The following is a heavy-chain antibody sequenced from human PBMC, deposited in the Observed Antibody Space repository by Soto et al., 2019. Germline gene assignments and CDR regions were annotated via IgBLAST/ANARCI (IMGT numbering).Heavy chain of an antibody. CDR1: GFAFSDYY. Sequence: NPGGSLRLSCAASGFAFSDYYMSWIRQAPGRGLEWVSYISSSDTIYYADSVKGRFTISRDNAKNSLYLQMNSLRAEDTAMYYCARDLGYYDSSGYFDYWGQGTLVTVSS. V-gene: IGHV3-11*01. CDR2: ISSSDTI. J-gene: IGHJ4*02. CDR3: ARDLGYYDSSGYFDY. D-gene: IGHD3-22*01.